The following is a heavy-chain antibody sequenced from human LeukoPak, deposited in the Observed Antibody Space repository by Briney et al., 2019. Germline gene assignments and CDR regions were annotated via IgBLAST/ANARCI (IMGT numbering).Heavy chain of an antibody. Sequence: GGSLRLSCAASGFTFSSYGMYWVRQAPGKGLEWVAVIWYDGSNKYYADSVKGRFTISRDNSKNTLYLQMNSLRVEDTAVYYCAREGRDTAGSRLAEDVWGKGTTVTVSS. V-gene: IGHV3-33*01. CDR2: IWYDGSNK. J-gene: IGHJ6*04. D-gene: IGHD5-18*01. CDR1: GFTFSSYG. CDR3: AREGRDTAGSRLAEDV.